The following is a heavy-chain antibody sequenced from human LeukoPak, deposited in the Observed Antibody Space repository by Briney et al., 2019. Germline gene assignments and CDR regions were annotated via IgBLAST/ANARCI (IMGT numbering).Heavy chain of an antibody. CDR3: ARGRTGWNTWFDP. D-gene: IGHD1-1*01. CDR2: INHSGSI. CDR1: GGSFSGYY. J-gene: IGHJ5*02. Sequence: SETLSLTCAVYGGSFSGYYWSWIRQPPGKWLEWIGEINHSGSINYNPSLKSRVTISVDTSKNQFSLKLSSVTAADTAVYYCARGRTGWNTWFDPWGQGTLVTVSS. V-gene: IGHV4-34*01.